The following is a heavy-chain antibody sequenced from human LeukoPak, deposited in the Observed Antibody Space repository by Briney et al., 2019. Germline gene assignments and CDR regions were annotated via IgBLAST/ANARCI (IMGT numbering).Heavy chain of an antibody. D-gene: IGHD3-22*01. Sequence: SGGSLRLSCAASGFTFGDFAMHWVRQASGKGLEWVGRIRSKPNRYATAYGASVKGRFTISRDDSKNTAYLQMNSLKTDDTAVSYCTRTYDNAMDVWGQGTTVTVSS. V-gene: IGHV3-73*01. CDR3: TRTYDNAMDV. CDR1: GFTFGDFA. CDR2: IRSKPNRYAT. J-gene: IGHJ6*02.